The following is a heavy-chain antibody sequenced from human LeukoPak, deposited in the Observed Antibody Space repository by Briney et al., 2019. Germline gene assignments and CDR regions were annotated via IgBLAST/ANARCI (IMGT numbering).Heavy chain of an antibody. CDR2: IYYSGST. D-gene: IGHD1-26*01. J-gene: IGHJ4*02. CDR3: ARNASDSGTSYFDY. V-gene: IGHV4-39*01. Sequence: SETLSLTCTVSGGSISSGTYYWGWVRQPPGKGLEWIGSIYYSGSTSYNPSLKSRVTISVDTSKNQFSLKLDSETAADTAVYYCARNASDSGTSYFDYWGQGTLVTVSS. CDR1: GGSISSGTYY.